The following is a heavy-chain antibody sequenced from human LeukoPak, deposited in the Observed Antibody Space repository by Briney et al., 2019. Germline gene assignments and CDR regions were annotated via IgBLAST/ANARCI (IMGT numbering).Heavy chain of an antibody. CDR2: VDHSGGT. CDR3: ARWVSGSTSCYNYFDY. Sequence: SETLSLTCTVSGGSISSSSYYWGWIRQPPGKGLEWIGSVDHSGGTYYNPSLRSRVSISVDTSKNQFSLKLSSVTAADTAVYYCARWVSGSTSCYNYFDYWGQGTLVTVSS. CDR1: GGSISSSSYY. D-gene: IGHD2-2*02. V-gene: IGHV4-39*01. J-gene: IGHJ4*02.